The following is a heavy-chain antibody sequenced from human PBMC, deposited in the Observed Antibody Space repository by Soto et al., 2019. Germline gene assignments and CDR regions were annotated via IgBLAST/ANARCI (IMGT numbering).Heavy chain of an antibody. D-gene: IGHD3-10*01. V-gene: IGHV1-69*13. Sequence: SVKVSCKASGGTFSSYAISWVRQAPGQGLEWMGGIIPIFGTANYAQKFQGRVTITADESTSTAYMELSSLRSEDTAVYYCARDNNGSGSYYNTNRPDYYYYGMDVWGQGTTVTVSS. CDR1: GGTFSSYA. J-gene: IGHJ6*02. CDR3: ARDNNGSGSYYNTNRPDYYYYGMDV. CDR2: IIPIFGTA.